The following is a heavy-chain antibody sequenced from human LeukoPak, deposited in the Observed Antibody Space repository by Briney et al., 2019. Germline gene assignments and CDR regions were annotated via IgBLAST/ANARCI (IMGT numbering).Heavy chain of an antibody. CDR1: GGTFSSYA. J-gene: IGHJ6*02. Sequence: SVKVSCKSSGGTFSSYAVSRVRQSPGQGLVCMGGIIPIFGAADSAQKFQRRVTISADESTRTAYMELSSLRSEDTAVYYCARVHGDYHYYGMAVGGQGTTVTVSS. CDR3: ARVHGDYHYYGMAV. D-gene: IGHD4-17*01. CDR2: IIPIFGAA. V-gene: IGHV1-69*13.